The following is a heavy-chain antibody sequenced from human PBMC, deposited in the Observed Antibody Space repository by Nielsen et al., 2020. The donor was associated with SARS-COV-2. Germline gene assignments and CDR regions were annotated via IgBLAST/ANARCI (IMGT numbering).Heavy chain of an antibody. CDR2: INPNSGGT. CDR1: GYTFTGYY. Sequence: ASVKVSCKASGYTFTGYYMHWVRQAPGQGLEWMGRINPNSGGTNYAQKFQGRVTMTRDTSISTAYMELSRLRSDDTAVYYCARDPRLFGSYYGMDVWGQGTTVTVSS. D-gene: IGHD2-21*01. CDR3: ARDPRLFGSYYGMDV. V-gene: IGHV1-2*06. J-gene: IGHJ6*02.